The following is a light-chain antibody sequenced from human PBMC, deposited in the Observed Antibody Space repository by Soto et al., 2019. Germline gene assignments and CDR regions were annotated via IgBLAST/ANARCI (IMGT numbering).Light chain of an antibody. CDR3: ATWDDSLNARGV. CDR2: NNN. J-gene: IGLJ3*02. CDR1: RSNIGNNA. Sequence: QSVLTQPPSASGTPGQRVTISCSVSRSNIGNNAVTCYQQFPGTAPKLLIYNNNQRPSGVPDRFSGSKSGTSASLAISGLQSEDEADYYCATWDDSLNARGVFGGGTKLTVL. V-gene: IGLV1-44*01.